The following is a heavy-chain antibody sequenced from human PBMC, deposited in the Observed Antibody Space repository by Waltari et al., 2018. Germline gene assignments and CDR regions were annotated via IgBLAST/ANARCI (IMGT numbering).Heavy chain of an antibody. CDR1: GGTFSSYA. Sequence: QVQLVQSGAEVKKPGSSVKVSCKDSGGTFSSYAISWVRQAPGTGLEWMGGIIPIFGTAIYAQKFQGRVTITTDESTSTAYMELSSLRSEDTAVYYCAVVVIALDYWGQGTLVTVSS. CDR2: IIPIFGTA. J-gene: IGHJ4*02. D-gene: IGHD2-21*01. V-gene: IGHV1-69*05. CDR3: AVVVIALDY.